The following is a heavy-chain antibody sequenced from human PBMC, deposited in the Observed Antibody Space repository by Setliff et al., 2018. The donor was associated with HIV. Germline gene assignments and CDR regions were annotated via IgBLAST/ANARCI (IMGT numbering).Heavy chain of an antibody. J-gene: IGHJ3*02. CDR1: GGTFSSYA. CDR3: ARDMADYYDSSGYYIPDAFDI. D-gene: IGHD3-22*01. V-gene: IGHV1-69*10. Sequence: SVKVSCKASGGTFSSYAISWVRQAPGQGLEWMGGIIPILGIANYAQKFQGRVTITADKSTSTAYMELSSLRSEDTAVYYCARDMADYYDSSGYYIPDAFDIWGQGTMITVSS. CDR2: IIPILGIA.